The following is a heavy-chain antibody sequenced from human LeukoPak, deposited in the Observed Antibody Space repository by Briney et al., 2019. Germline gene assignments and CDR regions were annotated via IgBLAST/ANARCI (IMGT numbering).Heavy chain of an antibody. CDR3: MRSEDTAVYYCARGGDITGTTCWFQLDY. D-gene: IGHD1-20*01. J-gene: IGHJ4*02. CDR2: IDVGNGNT. CDR1: GYTFTNYA. V-gene: IGHV1-3*01. Sequence: ASVKVSCKASGYTFTNYAMHWVRQAPGQRLEWMGWIDVGNGNTKYSQTFPGRVTITRDTSASTAYMELSSLRSEDYIEMSSMRSEDTAVYYCARGGDITGTTCWFQLDYWGQGTLVTVSS.